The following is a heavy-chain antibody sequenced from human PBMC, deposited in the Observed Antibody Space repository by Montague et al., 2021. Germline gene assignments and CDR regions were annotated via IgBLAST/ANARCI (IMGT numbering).Heavy chain of an antibody. CDR2: IHKSGHTT. CDR3: VRDPHSLDF. J-gene: IGHJ4*02. D-gene: IGHD1-26*01. Sequence: SLRLSCAASGFTFEDYSMNLFRQTPEKGLEWVAYIHKSGHTTHQSDFVEGRFTISRDNAKNSLFLEMNDLRDDDTAIYYCVRDPHSLDFWGQGVLVTVSS. CDR1: GFTFEDYS. V-gene: IGHV3-48*02.